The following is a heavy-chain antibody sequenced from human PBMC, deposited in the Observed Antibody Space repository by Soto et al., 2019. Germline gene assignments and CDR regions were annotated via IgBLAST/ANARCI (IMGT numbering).Heavy chain of an antibody. CDR1: GYTLTELS. V-gene: IGHV1-24*01. CDR2: FDPGDGET. D-gene: IGHD3-22*01. CDR3: AVGDDSSGYYQRWFDP. Sequence: ASVKVSCKVSGYTLTELSMHWVRQAPGKGLEWMGGFDPGDGETIYAQKFQGRVTMTEDTSTDTAYMELSSLRSEDTAVYYCAVGDDSSGYYQRWFDPWGQGTLVTVSS. J-gene: IGHJ5*02.